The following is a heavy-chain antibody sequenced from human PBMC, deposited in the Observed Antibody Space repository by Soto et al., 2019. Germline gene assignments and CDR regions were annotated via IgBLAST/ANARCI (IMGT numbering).Heavy chain of an antibody. V-gene: IGHV1-2*04. CDR1: GYTFTGYY. J-gene: IGHJ6*02. D-gene: IGHD2-21*01. CDR3: ARAGLTYHYYYYGMDV. CDR2: INPNSGGT. Sequence: ASVKVSFKASGYTFTGYYMHWLRQAPGQGLEWMGWINPNSGGTNYAQKFQGWVTMTRDTSISTAYMELSRLRSDDTAVYYCARAGLTYHYYYYGMDVWGQGTTVTVSS.